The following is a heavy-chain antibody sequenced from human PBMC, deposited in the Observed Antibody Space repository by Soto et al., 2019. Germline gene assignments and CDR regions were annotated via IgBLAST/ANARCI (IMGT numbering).Heavy chain of an antibody. CDR2: ISNSGST. Sequence: SETLSLTCSVSGGSVSSGVYYWSWIRQPPGKGLELIGYISNSGSTNYNPSLTSRVAISLDRSRNQFSLKLTSVTAADTAVYYCARLRITNSGLVTGHYFDYWGRGTLVTVSS. CDR1: GGSVSSGVYY. CDR3: ARLRITNSGLVTGHYFDY. J-gene: IGHJ4*02. V-gene: IGHV4-61*08. D-gene: IGHD3-3*01.